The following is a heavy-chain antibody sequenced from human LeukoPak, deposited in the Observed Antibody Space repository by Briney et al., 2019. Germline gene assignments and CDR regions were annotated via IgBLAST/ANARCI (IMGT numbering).Heavy chain of an antibody. Sequence: GGALTLSCAASGFTFSSYAMSWVRQAPGKGLEWVSAISGSGGSTYYADSVKGRFTISRDNSKNTLYLQMNSLRAEDTAVYYCAKCLRIFWSGYGSEALYGMDVWGQGTTVTVSS. J-gene: IGHJ6*02. D-gene: IGHD3-3*01. CDR1: GFTFSSYA. V-gene: IGHV3-23*01. CDR3: AKCLRIFWSGYGSEALYGMDV. CDR2: ISGSGGST.